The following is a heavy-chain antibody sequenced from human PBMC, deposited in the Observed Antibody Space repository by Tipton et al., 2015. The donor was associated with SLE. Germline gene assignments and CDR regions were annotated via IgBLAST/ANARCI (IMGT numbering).Heavy chain of an antibody. CDR3: AKRGATYYYDSSGYDYFDY. CDR1: GFTFSSHA. D-gene: IGHD3-22*01. V-gene: IGHV3-23*01. CDR2: ISVSGGST. Sequence: SLRLSCAASGFTFSSHAMSWVRQAPGKGLEWVSAISVSGGSTYYAVSVKGRFTISRDNSRNTLYLQMNSLRAEDTAIYYCAKRGATYYYDSSGYDYFDYWGRGTQVTVSS. J-gene: IGHJ4*02.